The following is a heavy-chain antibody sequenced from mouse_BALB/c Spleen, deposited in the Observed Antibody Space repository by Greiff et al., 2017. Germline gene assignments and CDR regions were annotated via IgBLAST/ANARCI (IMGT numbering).Heavy chain of an antibody. V-gene: IGHV1-4*02. D-gene: IGHD2-14*01. J-gene: IGHJ3*01. CDR2: INPSSGYT. CDR1: GYTFTSYT. Sequence: QVQLQQSAAELARPGASVKMSCKASGYTFTSYTMHWVKQRPGQGLEWIGYINPSSGYTEYNQKFKDKTTLTADKSSSTAYMQLSSLTSEDSAVYYCARQDYRSWFAYWGQGTLVTVSA. CDR3: ARQDYRSWFAY.